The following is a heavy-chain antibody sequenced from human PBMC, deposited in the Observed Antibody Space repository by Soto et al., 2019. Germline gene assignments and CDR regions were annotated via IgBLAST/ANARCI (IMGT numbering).Heavy chain of an antibody. V-gene: IGHV4-34*01. CDR3: ARGRGWNYREPGGMWFDP. CDR1: GGSFSGYY. D-gene: IGHD1-7*01. Sequence: QVQLQQWGAGLLKPSETLSLTCAVYGGSFSGYYWSWIRQPPGKGLEWIGEINHSGSTNYNPSLKSRVTISVDTSKNQFSLKLSSVTAADTAVYYCARGRGWNYREPGGMWFDPWGQGTLVTVSS. J-gene: IGHJ5*02. CDR2: INHSGST.